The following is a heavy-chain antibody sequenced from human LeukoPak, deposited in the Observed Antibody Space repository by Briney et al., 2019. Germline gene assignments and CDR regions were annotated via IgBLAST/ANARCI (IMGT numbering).Heavy chain of an antibody. V-gene: IGHV5-51*01. D-gene: IGHD6-19*01. CDR2: IYPGDSDT. CDR3: AIRTPSSGWRGDRYYFDY. CDR1: GYSFTSYW. Sequence: GESLKISCKGSGYSFTSYWIGWVRQMPGKGLEWMGIIYPGDSDTRYSPSFQGQVTISADKSISTAYLQWSSLKASDTAMYYCAIRTPSSGWRGDRYYFDYWGQGTLVTVSS. J-gene: IGHJ4*02.